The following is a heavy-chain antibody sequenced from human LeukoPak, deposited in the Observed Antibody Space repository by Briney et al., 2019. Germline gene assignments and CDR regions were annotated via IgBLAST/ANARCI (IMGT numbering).Heavy chain of an antibody. CDR3: ARGTYSSFGY. CDR2: IYHSGST. V-gene: IGHV4-38-2*01. Sequence: SETLSLTCAVSGYSISSGYYWGWIRQPPGKGLEWIGSIYHSGSTYYNPSLKSRVTISVDTSKNQFSLKLRSVTAADTAVYYCARGTYSSFGYWGQGTLVTVSS. CDR1: GYSISSGYY. D-gene: IGHD6-6*01. J-gene: IGHJ4*02.